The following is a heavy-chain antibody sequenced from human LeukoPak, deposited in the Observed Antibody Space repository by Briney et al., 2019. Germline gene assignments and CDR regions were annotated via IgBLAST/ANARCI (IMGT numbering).Heavy chain of an antibody. J-gene: IGHJ4*02. D-gene: IGHD6-13*01. CDR1: GFTFSDYY. Sequence: PGGSLRLSCAASGFTFSDYYMSWIRQAPGKGLEWVSYISSSSSSHTNYADSVKGRFTISRDNAKNSLYLQMNSLRAEDTAVYYCARDMPLAAAGFDYWGQGTLVTVSS. CDR3: ARDMPLAAAGFDY. V-gene: IGHV3-11*06. CDR2: ISSSSSSHT.